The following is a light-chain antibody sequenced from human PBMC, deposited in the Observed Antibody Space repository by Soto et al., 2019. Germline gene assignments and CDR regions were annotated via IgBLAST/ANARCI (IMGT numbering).Light chain of an antibody. CDR2: GNS. CDR3: QSYDNSLSVYV. CDR1: SSNIGAHYD. Sequence: QSVLAQPPSVSGVPGQRVTISYTGSSSNIGAHYDVHWYQQLPGTAPKLLIYGNSNRPSGVPDRFSGSKSGTSASLAITGLQAEDEADYYCQSYDNSLSVYVFGTGTKVTVL. J-gene: IGLJ1*01. V-gene: IGLV1-40*01.